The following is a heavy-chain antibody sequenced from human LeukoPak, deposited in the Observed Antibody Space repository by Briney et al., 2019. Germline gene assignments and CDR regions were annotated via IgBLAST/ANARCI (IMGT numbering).Heavy chain of an antibody. V-gene: IGHV1-2*02. D-gene: IGHD6-13*01. CDR2: INPNSGGT. Sequence: ASVKVSCKASGYTFTGYYMHWVRQAPGQGLEWMGWINPNSGGTNYAQKFQGRVTMTRDTSISTAYMELSRLRSDDTAVYYCARGKRFIAAAVHFDYWGQGTLVTVSS. J-gene: IGHJ4*02. CDR1: GYTFTGYY. CDR3: ARGKRFIAAAVHFDY.